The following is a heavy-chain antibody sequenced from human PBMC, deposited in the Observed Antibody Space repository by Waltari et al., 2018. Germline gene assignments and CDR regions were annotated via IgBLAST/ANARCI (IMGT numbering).Heavy chain of an antibody. V-gene: IGHV4-30-4*01. CDR2: IYYSGST. Sequence: QVQLQESGPGLVKPSQTLSLTCTVPGGSISSGDYYWSWTRQPPGKGLEWIGYIYYSGSTYYNPSLKSRVTISVDTSKNQFSLKLSSVTAADTAVYYCAREVAAAGLFDYWGQGTLVTVSS. CDR3: AREVAAAGLFDY. D-gene: IGHD6-13*01. J-gene: IGHJ4*02. CDR1: GGSISSGDYY.